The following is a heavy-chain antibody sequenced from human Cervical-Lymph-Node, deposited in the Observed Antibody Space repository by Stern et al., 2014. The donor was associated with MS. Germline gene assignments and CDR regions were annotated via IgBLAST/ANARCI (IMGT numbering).Heavy chain of an antibody. J-gene: IGHJ4*02. V-gene: IGHV1-8*01. Sequence: VEVVGSRAEVKKPGASVKVFCKTSGYTFTSDDINWLRQASGQGLEWMGWMNPDSGDTGYAQKFQGRFTITRDTSISTAYMELTTLRSEDTAVYYCTKAWDSWGQGTLVTVSS. CDR3: TKAWDS. CDR1: GYTFTSDD. CDR2: MNPDSGDT.